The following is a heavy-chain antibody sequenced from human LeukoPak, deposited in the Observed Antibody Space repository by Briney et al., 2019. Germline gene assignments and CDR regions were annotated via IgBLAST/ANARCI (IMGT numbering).Heavy chain of an antibody. CDR2: ISYDGSNK. V-gene: IGHV3-30*04. J-gene: IGHJ6*02. D-gene: IGHD2-15*01. CDR3: ARTPGVDYYYYGMDV. Sequence: GGSLRLSCAASGFTFSSYAMHWVRQAPGKGLEWVAVISYDGSNKYYADSVKGRFTISRDNSKNTLYLQMNSLRAEDTAVYYCARTPGVDYYYYGMDVWGQGTTVTVSS. CDR1: GFTFSSYA.